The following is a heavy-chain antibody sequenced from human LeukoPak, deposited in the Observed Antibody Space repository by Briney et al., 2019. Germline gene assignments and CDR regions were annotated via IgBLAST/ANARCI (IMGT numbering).Heavy chain of an antibody. D-gene: IGHD6-19*01. CDR1: GYTFTSYY. CDR3: ARHSGYSSGWYGNWFDP. J-gene: IGHJ5*02. Sequence: GASVKVSCKASGYTFTSYYMHWVRQAPGQGLEWMGIINPSGGSTSYAQKFQGRVTMTRDTSTSTVYMELSSLKASDTAMYYCARHSGYSSGWYGNWFDPWGQGTLVTVSS. CDR2: INPSGGST. V-gene: IGHV1-46*01.